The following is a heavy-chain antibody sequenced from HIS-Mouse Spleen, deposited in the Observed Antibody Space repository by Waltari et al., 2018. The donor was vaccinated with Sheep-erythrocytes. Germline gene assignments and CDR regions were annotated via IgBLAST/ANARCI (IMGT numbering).Heavy chain of an antibody. D-gene: IGHD6-13*01. CDR1: GFTFSSYS. J-gene: IGHJ4*02. V-gene: IGHV3-21*01. CDR3: ARDRRSSWHFDY. CDR2: SSSSSSYI. Sequence: EVQLVESGGGLVKPGGSLRLSCAASGFTFSSYSMNWVRQAPGKGLEWVSSSSSSSSYIYYADAVKGRFTISRDNAKNSLYLQMNSLRAEDTAVYYCARDRRSSWHFDYWGQGTLVTVSS.